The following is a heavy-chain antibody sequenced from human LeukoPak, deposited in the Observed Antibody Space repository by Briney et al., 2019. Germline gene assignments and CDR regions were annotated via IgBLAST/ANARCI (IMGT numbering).Heavy chain of an antibody. Sequence: SETLSLTCTVSGGSISSGGYYWSWIRQPPGKGLEWIGYIYHSGTTYYNPSLKSRVTISVDTSKNQFSLNLSSVTAADTAVYYCARDRFTPGSYYTSWGQGTLVTVSS. D-gene: IGHD3-10*01. V-gene: IGHV4-30-2*01. CDR2: IYHSGTT. CDR3: ARDRFTPGSYYTS. J-gene: IGHJ5*02. CDR1: GGSISSGGYY.